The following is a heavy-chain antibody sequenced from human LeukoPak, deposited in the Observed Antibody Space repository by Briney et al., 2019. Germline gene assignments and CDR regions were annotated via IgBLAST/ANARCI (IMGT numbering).Heavy chain of an antibody. CDR3: ARVATVRTSPIDY. D-gene: IGHD2-8*01. Sequence: ASVKVSCKASGYTFTTYDINWVRQATGQGLEWMGIINPSGGSTSYAQKFQGRVTMTRDTSTSTVYMELSSLRSEDTAVYYCARVATVRTSPIDYWGQGTLVTVSS. V-gene: IGHV1-46*01. J-gene: IGHJ4*02. CDR1: GYTFTTYD. CDR2: INPSGGST.